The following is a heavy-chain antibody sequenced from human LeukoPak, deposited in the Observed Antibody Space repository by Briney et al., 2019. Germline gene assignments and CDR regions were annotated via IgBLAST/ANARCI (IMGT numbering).Heavy chain of an antibody. J-gene: IGHJ4*02. D-gene: IGHD6-19*01. CDR2: IYSSGIT. Sequence: SGTLSLTCSVSGGSINSGYWSWMRQPRGKGREGMGDIYSSGITDYNPSLKSRVTISVDTSNNQFSLRPNSLTAADTAVYYCARAKLAVAGLFDNWGQGTLVTVSS. CDR1: GGSINSGY. CDR3: ARAKLAVAGLFDN. V-gene: IGHV4-59*01.